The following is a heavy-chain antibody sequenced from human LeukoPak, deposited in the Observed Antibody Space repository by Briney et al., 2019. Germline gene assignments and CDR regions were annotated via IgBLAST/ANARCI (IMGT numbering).Heavy chain of an antibody. CDR2: IYYSGST. D-gene: IGHD1-26*01. CDR1: GGSISSYY. CDR3: ARVRSYSGIYYTHWFDP. V-gene: IGHV4-59*01. J-gene: IGHJ5*02. Sequence: PSETLSLTCTVSGGSISSYYWSWIRQPPGKGLEWIGYIYYSGSTNYNPSLKSRVTISVDTSKNQFSLKLSSVTAADTAVYYCARVRSYSGIYYTHWFDPRGQGTLVSVSS.